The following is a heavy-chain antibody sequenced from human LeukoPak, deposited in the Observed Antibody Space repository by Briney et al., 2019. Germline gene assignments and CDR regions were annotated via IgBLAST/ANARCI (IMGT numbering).Heavy chain of an antibody. CDR1: GFTFSSYG. CDR2: IRYDGSNK. Sequence: GGSLRLSCAASGFTFSSYGMHWVHQAPGKGLEWVAFIRYDGSNKYYADSVKGRFTISRDNSKNTLYLQMNSLRAEDTAVYYCAILAYCGGDCYRTSDYWGQGTLVTVSS. V-gene: IGHV3-30*02. J-gene: IGHJ4*02. D-gene: IGHD2-21*02. CDR3: AILAYCGGDCYRTSDY.